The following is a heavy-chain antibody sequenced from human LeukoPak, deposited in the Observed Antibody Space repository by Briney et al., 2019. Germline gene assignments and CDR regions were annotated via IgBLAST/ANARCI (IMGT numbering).Heavy chain of an antibody. CDR3: AKDHIHNDFWSGYSGY. D-gene: IGHD3-3*01. CDR2: ISSSSSYI. V-gene: IGHV3-21*04. Sequence: KPGGSLRLSCAASGFTFSSYSMNWVRQAPGKGLEWVSSISSSSSYIYYADSVKGRFTISRDNSKNTLYLQMNSLRAEDTAVYFCAKDHIHNDFWSGYSGYWGQGTLVTVSS. CDR1: GFTFSSYS. J-gene: IGHJ4*02.